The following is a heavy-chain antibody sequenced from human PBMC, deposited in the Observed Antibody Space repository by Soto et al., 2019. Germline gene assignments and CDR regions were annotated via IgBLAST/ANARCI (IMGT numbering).Heavy chain of an antibody. CDR3: ASDRNVIVGAPGAFHI. Sequence: ASVKVSCKVSGYTFTSYYMHWVRQAPGQGLEWMGIINPSGGSTSYAQKFQGRVTMTRDTSTSTVYMELSSLRSEDTAVYYCASDRNVIVGAPGAFHIWGQGTMVTVSS. CDR2: INPSGGST. D-gene: IGHD1-26*01. J-gene: IGHJ3*02. CDR1: GYTFTSYY. V-gene: IGHV1-46*03.